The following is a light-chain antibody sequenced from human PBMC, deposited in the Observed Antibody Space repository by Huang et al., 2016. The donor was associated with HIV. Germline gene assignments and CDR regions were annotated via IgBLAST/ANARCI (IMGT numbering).Light chain of an antibody. Sequence: DIQMTQSPSSLSASVGDRISITCRASQTISTFLNWYQQKPGKAPKLLIYAASNLQSGVSSRFSGTGSGTLFTLTVTGLLPDDFATYFCQQTSSFPLTFGGGTKVEMK. CDR1: QTISTF. CDR2: AAS. J-gene: IGKJ4*01. CDR3: QQTSSFPLT. V-gene: IGKV1-39*01.